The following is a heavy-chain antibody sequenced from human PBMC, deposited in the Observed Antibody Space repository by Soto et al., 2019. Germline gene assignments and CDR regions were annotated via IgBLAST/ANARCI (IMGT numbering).Heavy chain of an antibody. D-gene: IGHD1-1*01. CDR2: IIPVLGVA. Sequence: QVQLVQSGAEVKKPGSSVKVSCRASGGTFNSYTINWVRQAPGHGPEWLGRIIPVLGVANYAQRFQGRVTITADTSTSTVYMDLTSLRSEDTAVYYCARSGVAAPGTLGTWGQGTLVTVSS. CDR1: GGTFNSYT. J-gene: IGHJ5*02. V-gene: IGHV1-69*02. CDR3: ARSGVAAPGTLGT.